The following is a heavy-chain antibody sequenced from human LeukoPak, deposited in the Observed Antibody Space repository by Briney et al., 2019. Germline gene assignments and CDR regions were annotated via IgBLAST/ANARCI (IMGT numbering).Heavy chain of an antibody. CDR1: GFTFSSSW. Sequence: GGSLRLSCVASGFTFSSSWMNWVRQAPGKGLEWVANIKYDGSEEYYVDSVKGRFTISRDNAQNSLYLQMNNLRAEDTAVYYCARDVYRSFDYWGQGPLVTVSS. J-gene: IGHJ4*02. D-gene: IGHD5/OR15-5a*01. V-gene: IGHV3-7*01. CDR3: ARDVYRSFDY. CDR2: IKYDGSEE.